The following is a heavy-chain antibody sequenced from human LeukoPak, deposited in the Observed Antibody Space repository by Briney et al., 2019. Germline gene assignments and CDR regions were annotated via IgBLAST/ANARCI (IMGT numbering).Heavy chain of an antibody. Sequence: EGSLRLSCAGSGFTFSNYAMRWVRQAPGQGPQWLSAISASGTSTYYADAVKGRFTISRDNSRNTLYCAKPPPASETGGSHPGYIDYWGQGTLVTVS. V-gene: IGHV3-23*01. D-gene: IGHD2-8*02. CDR3: YIDY. CDR1: GFTFSNYA. CDR2: ISASGTST. J-gene: IGHJ4*02.